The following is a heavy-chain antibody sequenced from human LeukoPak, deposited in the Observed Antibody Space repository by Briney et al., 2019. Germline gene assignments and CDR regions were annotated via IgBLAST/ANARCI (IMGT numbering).Heavy chain of an antibody. J-gene: IGHJ4*02. CDR2: INQDGSEE. D-gene: IGHD3-10*01. Sequence: GGSLRLSCAASGFTFSDYWMTWVRQAPGKGLEWVANINQDGSEEYYVDSVKGRFTVSRDNAKNSLYLQMNSLRAEDTAVYYCAKDQQFGPAFDYWGQGTLVTVSS. CDR3: AKDQQFGPAFDY. V-gene: IGHV3-7*03. CDR1: GFTFSDYW.